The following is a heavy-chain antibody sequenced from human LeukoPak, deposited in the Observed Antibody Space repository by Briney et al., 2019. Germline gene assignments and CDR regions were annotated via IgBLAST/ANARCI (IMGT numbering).Heavy chain of an antibody. CDR3: GTGPGGGDCSNWFDP. V-gene: IGHV1-24*01. Sequence: ASVKLSCKVSGYTLTELSMHWVRQAPGKGLEWMGGFDPEDGETIYAQKFQGRVTMTEDTSTDTAYMELSSLRSEDTAVYYCGTGPGGGDCSNWFDPWGQGSLVTVSS. CDR2: FDPEDGET. D-gene: IGHD2-21*02. J-gene: IGHJ5*02. CDR1: GYTLTELS.